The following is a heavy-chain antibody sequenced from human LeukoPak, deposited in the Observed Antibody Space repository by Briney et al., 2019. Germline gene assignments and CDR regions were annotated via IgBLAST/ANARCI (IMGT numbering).Heavy chain of an antibody. CDR3: ARHTERGQQLAD. Sequence: PSETLSLTCTVSGDSISRYYWSSLRQPPGKGLEGIGYIYYTGTTNYNPSLKSRVTMSVDTSKNQFSLRLKSVTAADTAVYYCARHTERGQQLADWGQGILVTVAS. V-gene: IGHV4-59*08. D-gene: IGHD6-13*01. CDR2: IYYTGTT. J-gene: IGHJ4*02. CDR1: GDSISRYY.